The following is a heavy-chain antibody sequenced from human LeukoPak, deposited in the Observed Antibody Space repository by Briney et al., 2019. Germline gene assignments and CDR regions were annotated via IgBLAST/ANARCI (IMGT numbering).Heavy chain of an antibody. Sequence: ASVKVSCKASGYTFTGYYMHWVRQAPGQGLEWMGWINPNSGGTNYAQKFQSRVTMTRDTSISTAYMELSRLRSDDTAVYYCARVSGMTTFNFDYWGQGTLVTVSS. J-gene: IGHJ4*02. V-gene: IGHV1-2*02. CDR1: GYTFTGYY. D-gene: IGHD5-24*01. CDR3: ARVSGMTTFNFDY. CDR2: INPNSGGT.